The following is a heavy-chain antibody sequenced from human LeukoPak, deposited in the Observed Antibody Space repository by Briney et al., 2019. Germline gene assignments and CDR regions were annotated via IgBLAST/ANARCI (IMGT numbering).Heavy chain of an antibody. J-gene: IGHJ5*02. CDR3: ARFTLDDSSGYYYGGWFDP. D-gene: IGHD3-22*01. CDR2: IYYSGST. CDR1: GGSISSHY. V-gene: IGHV4-59*11. Sequence: SETLSLTCTVSGGSISSHYWSWIRQPPGKGLEWIGYIYYSGSTNYNPSLKSRVTISVDTSKNQFSLKLSSVTAADTAVYYCARFTLDDSSGYYYGGWFDPWGQGTLVTVSS.